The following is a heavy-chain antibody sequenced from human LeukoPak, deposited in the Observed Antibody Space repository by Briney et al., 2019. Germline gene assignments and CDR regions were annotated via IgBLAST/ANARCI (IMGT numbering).Heavy chain of an antibody. J-gene: IGHJ6*02. CDR1: GGTFSSYA. Sequence: ASVKVSCKASGGTFSSYAISWVRQARGQGLEWMGWINPNSGGTNYAQKFQGWVTMTRDTSISTAYMELSRLRSDDTAVYYCARGEGYGGIYGMDVWGQGTSVTVSS. CDR3: ARGEGYGGIYGMDV. CDR2: INPNSGGT. V-gene: IGHV1-2*04. D-gene: IGHD4-23*01.